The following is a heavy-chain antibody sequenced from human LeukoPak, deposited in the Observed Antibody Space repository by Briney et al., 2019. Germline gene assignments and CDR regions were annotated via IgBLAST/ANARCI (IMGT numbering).Heavy chain of an antibody. CDR1: GFTFSGYA. J-gene: IGHJ4*02. D-gene: IGHD3-10*01. Sequence: GGSLRLSCAASGFTFSGYAMSWVRQAPGKGLEWVSAISGSGGSTYYADSVKGRFTISRDNSKNTLYLQMNSLRAEDTAVYYCAKDGSYGSGSYWDYWGQGTLVTVSS. CDR2: ISGSGGST. CDR3: AKDGSYGSGSYWDY. V-gene: IGHV3-23*01.